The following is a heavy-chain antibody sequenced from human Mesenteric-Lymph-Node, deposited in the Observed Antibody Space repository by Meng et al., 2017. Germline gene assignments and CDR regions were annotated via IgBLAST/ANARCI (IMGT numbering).Heavy chain of an antibody. J-gene: IGHJ4*02. CDR2: VNHSKST. V-gene: IGHV4-34*02. D-gene: IGHD3-3*01. CDR3: ARTLRFLEWLLDY. Sequence: QGRLKQGGAGLLKPSETLSLTCAVYGGSLSDYCCHWIRQPPGKGLEWIGEVNHSKSTNYNPSLKSRITISLDTSKNQVSLRLNSVTAADTAVYYCARTLRFLEWLLDYWGQGTLVTVSS. CDR1: GGSLSDYC.